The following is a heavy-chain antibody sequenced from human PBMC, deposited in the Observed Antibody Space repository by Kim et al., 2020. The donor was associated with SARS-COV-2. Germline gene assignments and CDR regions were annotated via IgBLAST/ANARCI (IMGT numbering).Heavy chain of an antibody. Sequence: SETLSLTCTVYNFSVVNGLYWGWIRQPPGKGLEWMASISDRGATYYNPSLVSRVTISVDPSENQISLILTSVTAADTAVYYCVSQIWTYGSGSYFVRWGRGSLVSVSS. CDR3: VSQIWTYGSGSYFVR. D-gene: IGHD3-10*01. V-gene: IGHV4-38-2*02. J-gene: IGHJ4*02. CDR1: NFSVVNGLY. CDR2: ISDRGAT.